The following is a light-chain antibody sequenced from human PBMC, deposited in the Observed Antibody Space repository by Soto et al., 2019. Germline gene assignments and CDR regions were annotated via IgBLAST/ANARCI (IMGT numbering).Light chain of an antibody. CDR1: QDISNY. V-gene: IGKV1-33*01. CDR2: DAS. Sequence: DIQMTQSPSSLSASVGDRVTITCQASQDISNYLNWYQQKPGKAPKLLIYDASNLETGVPSRFSGSGSGTDFTFNISSLQPEDIATYYCQQYDNLPLTFGGETKVEIK. CDR3: QQYDNLPLT. J-gene: IGKJ4*01.